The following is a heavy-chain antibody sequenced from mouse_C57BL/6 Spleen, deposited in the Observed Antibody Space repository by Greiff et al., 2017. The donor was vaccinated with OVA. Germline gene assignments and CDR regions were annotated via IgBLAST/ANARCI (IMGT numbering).Heavy chain of an antibody. CDR3: APSHYYGRDYAMDY. V-gene: IGHV1-55*01. J-gene: IGHJ4*01. CDR1: GYTFTSYW. CDR2: IYPGSGST. Sequence: QVQLQQSGAELVKPGASVKMSCKASGYTFTSYWITWVKQRPGQGLEWIGDIYPGSGSTNYNEKFKSKATLTVDTSSSTAYMQLSSLTSEDSAVYYCAPSHYYGRDYAMDYWGQGTSVTVSS. D-gene: IGHD1-1*01.